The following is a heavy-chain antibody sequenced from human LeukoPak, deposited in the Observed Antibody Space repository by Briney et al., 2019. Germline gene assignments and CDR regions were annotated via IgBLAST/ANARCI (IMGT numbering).Heavy chain of an antibody. CDR3: ASSPLIVGATPYYFDY. Sequence: GGSLRLSCAASGSTFSSYSMNWVRQAPGKGLEWVSYISSSGSTIYYADSVKGRFTISRDNAKNSLYLQMNSLRAEDTAVYYCASSPLIVGATPYYFDYWGQGTLVTVSS. D-gene: IGHD1-26*01. J-gene: IGHJ4*02. CDR1: GSTFSSYS. CDR2: ISSSGSTI. V-gene: IGHV3-48*04.